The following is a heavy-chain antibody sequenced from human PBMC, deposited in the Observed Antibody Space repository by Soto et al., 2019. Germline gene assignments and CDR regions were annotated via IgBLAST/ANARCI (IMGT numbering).Heavy chain of an antibody. J-gene: IGHJ6*02. CDR3: ARILGDSSGYQVGGYGMDV. CDR1: GFSLSISGMC. Sequence: SGPTLVNPTQTLTLTCTFSGFSLSISGMCVSWIRQPPGKALEWLALIDWDDDKYYSASLKTRLTISKDTSKNQVVLTMTNMDPVDTATYYCARILGDSSGYQVGGYGMDVWGQGTTVTVSS. CDR2: IDWDDDK. V-gene: IGHV2-70*01. D-gene: IGHD3-22*01.